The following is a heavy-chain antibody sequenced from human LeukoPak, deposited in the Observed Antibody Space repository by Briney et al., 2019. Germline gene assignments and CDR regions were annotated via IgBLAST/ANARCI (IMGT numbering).Heavy chain of an antibody. J-gene: IGHJ1*01. CDR3: AREGGAADGTKVFQH. CDR2: INSDGSST. V-gene: IGHV3-74*01. Sequence: PGGSLRLSCAASGFTFRNYWMHWVRQAPGKGLVWVSRINSDGSSTIYADSVKGRFTISRDNAKNTLYLEMNSLRAEDTAVYYCAREGGAADGTKVFQHWGQGTLVTVSS. D-gene: IGHD6-13*01. CDR1: GFTFRNYW.